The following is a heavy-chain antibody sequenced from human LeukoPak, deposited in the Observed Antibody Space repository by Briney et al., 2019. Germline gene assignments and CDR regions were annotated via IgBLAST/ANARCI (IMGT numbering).Heavy chain of an antibody. CDR3: ARGAAAGRLDY. D-gene: IGHD6-13*01. CDR2: IWYDGSNK. CDR1: GFTFSSYG. Sequence: GGSLRLSCAASGFTFSSYGMHWVRQAPGKGLEWVAVIWYDGSNKYYADSVKGRFTISRDNSKNTLYLLMNSLRAEDTAVYYCARGAAAGRLDYWGQGTLVTVSS. V-gene: IGHV3-33*01. J-gene: IGHJ4*02.